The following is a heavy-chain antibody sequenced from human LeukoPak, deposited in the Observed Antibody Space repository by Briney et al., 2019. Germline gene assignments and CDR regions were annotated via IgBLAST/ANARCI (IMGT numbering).Heavy chain of an antibody. CDR1: GGSISSFY. J-gene: IGHJ4*02. CDR2: IYTSGST. V-gene: IGHV4-4*07. D-gene: IGHD3-10*01. Sequence: PSETLSLTCTVSGGSISSFYWSWIRQPPGKGLEWIGRIYTSGSTNYNPSLKSRVTMSVDTSKNQFSLKLSSVTAADTAVYYCARVGDEGSDHFDYWGQGTLVTVSS. CDR3: ARVGDEGSDHFDY.